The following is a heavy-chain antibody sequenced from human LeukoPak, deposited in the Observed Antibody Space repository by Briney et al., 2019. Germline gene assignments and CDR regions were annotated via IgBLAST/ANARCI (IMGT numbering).Heavy chain of an antibody. CDR2: IIPIFGTA. Sequence: ASVKVSCKASGGTFSSYAISWVRQAPGQGLEWMGGIIPIFGTANYAQKFQGRVTITADESTSTAYMELSSLRSDDTAVYYCARWDMITFGGVMYWGQGTLVTVSS. V-gene: IGHV1-69*13. D-gene: IGHD3-16*01. J-gene: IGHJ4*02. CDR3: ARWDMITFGGVMY. CDR1: GGTFSSYA.